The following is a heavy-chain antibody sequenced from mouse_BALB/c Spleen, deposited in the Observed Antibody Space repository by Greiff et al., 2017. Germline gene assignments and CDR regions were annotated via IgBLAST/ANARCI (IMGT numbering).Heavy chain of an antibody. CDR1: GYTFTSYY. CDR2: INPSNGGT. V-gene: IGHV1S81*02. Sequence: QVQLQQSGAELVKPGASVKLSCKASGYTFTSYYMYWVKQRPGQGLEWIGEINPSNGGTNFNEKFKSKATLTVDKSSSTAYMQLSSLTSEDSAVYYCTRSRGDDVWFAYWGQGTLVTVSA. J-gene: IGHJ3*01. D-gene: IGHD2-2*01. CDR3: TRSRGDDVWFAY.